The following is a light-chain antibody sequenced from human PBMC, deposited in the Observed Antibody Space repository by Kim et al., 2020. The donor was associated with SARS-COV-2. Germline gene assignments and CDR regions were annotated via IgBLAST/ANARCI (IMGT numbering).Light chain of an antibody. V-gene: IGKV3-20*01. J-gene: IGKJ1*01. CDR1: RRLKTTF. CDR3: QQYDMSPRT. Sequence: YPRERPTLSYRASRRLKTTFLAWYQQKPGQAPRLLIYAASSRATGIPDRFSGSGSGTDFTLTISRLEPEDFAVYYCQQYDMSPRTFGQGTKVDIK. CDR2: AAS.